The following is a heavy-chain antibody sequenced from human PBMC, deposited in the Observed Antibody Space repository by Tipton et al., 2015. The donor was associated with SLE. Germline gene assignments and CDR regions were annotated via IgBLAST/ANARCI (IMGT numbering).Heavy chain of an antibody. CDR3: TKGQVEDSRSYFFDF. Sequence: SLRLSCAASGFDFRNFAMNWVRQAPGKGLEWVSTLNNAVTFYSDSVKGRFTISRDDSKSTLYLPLNNLMAEDTALYYCTKGQVEDSRSYFFDFWGQGTLVTVSS. J-gene: IGHJ4*02. V-gene: IGHV3-23*01. D-gene: IGHD6-13*01. CDR2: LNNAVT. CDR1: GFDFRNFA.